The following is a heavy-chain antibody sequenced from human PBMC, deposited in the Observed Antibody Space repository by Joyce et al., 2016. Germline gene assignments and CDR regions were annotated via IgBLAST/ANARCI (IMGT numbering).Heavy chain of an antibody. D-gene: IGHD3-3*01. CDR3: ARVGNNDLWRGNDNWFDP. V-gene: IGHV1-2*02. Sequence: QVQLEQSGAEVKKPGVSVKVSCKASGYSFTAYFMNWVRQAPGQGLEWMGWIDPKTGDAYSAQKFQGRVTMTRDTSINTAHMELRNLRSDDTAVYYCARVGNNDLWRGNDNWFDPWGQGTLVTVSS. CDR1: GYSFTAYF. CDR2: IDPKTGDA. J-gene: IGHJ5*02.